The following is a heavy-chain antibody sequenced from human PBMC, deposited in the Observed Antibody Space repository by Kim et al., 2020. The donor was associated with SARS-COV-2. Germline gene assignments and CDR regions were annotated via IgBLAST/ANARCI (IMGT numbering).Heavy chain of an antibody. D-gene: IGHD6-19*01. J-gene: IGHJ5*02. CDR3: ARDVSYSSAT. V-gene: IGHV3-74*01. CDR2: ST. Sequence: STTYADSVKVRFTISRDNAKNTRYRQMNSLRAEDTAVYYCARDVSYSSATWGQGTLVTVSS.